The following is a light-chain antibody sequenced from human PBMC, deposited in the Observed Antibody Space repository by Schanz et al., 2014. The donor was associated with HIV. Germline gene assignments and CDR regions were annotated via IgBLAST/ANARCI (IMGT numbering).Light chain of an antibody. V-gene: IGKV1-8*01. Sequence: AIRITQSPSSLSASTGDRVTITCRASQGISSYLAWYQQKPGKAPKLLIYAASTLQSGVPSRFSGSGSGTDFTLTISCLQSEDIATYYCQQYDSFPFTFGPGTKIDIK. CDR1: QGISSY. CDR3: QQYDSFPFT. CDR2: AAS. J-gene: IGKJ3*01.